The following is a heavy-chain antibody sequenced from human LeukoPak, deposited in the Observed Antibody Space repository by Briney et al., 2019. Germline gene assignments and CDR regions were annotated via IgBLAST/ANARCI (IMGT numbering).Heavy chain of an antibody. CDR3: ASFSASRYHFEY. V-gene: IGHV3-7*01. D-gene: IGHD6-13*01. CDR1: GFTFSTYW. Sequence: GGSLRLSCAASGFTFSTYWMSWVRQAPGKGLEWVANIKLDGSEKYYVDSVKGRFTVSRDNAKSSLYLHMNSLRAEDTAVYYCASFSASRYHFEYWGQGTLVTVSS. CDR2: IKLDGSEK. J-gene: IGHJ4*02.